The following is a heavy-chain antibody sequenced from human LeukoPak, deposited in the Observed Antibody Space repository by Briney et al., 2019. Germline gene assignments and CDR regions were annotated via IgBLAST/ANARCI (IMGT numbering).Heavy chain of an antibody. CDR2: INPNSGDT. CDR3: ARSTVPAATFDY. V-gene: IGHV1-2*02. CDR1: GYIFTGYY. D-gene: IGHD2-2*01. Sequence: ASVKVSCKASGYIFTGYYMHWVRQAPGQGLEWMGWINPNSGDTNYAQNFQGRVTMTRDTSINTAYMDLTRLRSDDTAVYYCARSTVPAATFDYWGQGTLVTVSS. J-gene: IGHJ4*02.